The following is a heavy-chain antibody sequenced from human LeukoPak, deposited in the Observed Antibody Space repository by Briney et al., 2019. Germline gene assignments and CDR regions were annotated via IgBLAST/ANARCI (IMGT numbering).Heavy chain of an antibody. CDR2: IYYSGST. CDR1: GGSISSYY. D-gene: IGHD3-10*01. Sequence: PSETLSLTCTVSGGSISSYYWSWIRQPPGKGLEWIGYIYYSGSTNYNPSLKSRVTISVDTSKNQFSLKLSSVTAADTAVYYCAREGPRGRILWFGELPDAFDIWGQGTMVTVSS. CDR3: AREGPRGRILWFGELPDAFDI. J-gene: IGHJ3*02. V-gene: IGHV4-59*01.